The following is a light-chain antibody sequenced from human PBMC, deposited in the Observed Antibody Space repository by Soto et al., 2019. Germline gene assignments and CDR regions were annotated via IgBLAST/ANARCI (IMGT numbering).Light chain of an antibody. CDR1: SSDVGGYDY. Sequence: QSALTQPPSASGSPGQSVAISCTGTSSDVGGYDYVFWYQQHPGKAPKLMIYEVTKRPSGVPDRFSGSKSGNTASLTVSGLQAEDEADYYCSSYGGNNNLLFGGGTKLTVL. J-gene: IGLJ2*01. CDR3: SSYGGNNNLL. V-gene: IGLV2-8*01. CDR2: EVT.